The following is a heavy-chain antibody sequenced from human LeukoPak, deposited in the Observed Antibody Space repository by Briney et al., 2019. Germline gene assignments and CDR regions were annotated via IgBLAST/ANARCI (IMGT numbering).Heavy chain of an antibody. D-gene: IGHD5-12*01. CDR1: GGSISSTSYY. Sequence: SETLSLTCTVSGGSISSTSYYWGWIRQPPGKGLEWIGSIYYSGSTYYNPSLKSRVTISLATSKNQFSLKLSSVTAAETAVYYCARHRYSAYASSDYWGQGTLVTVSS. CDR2: IYYSGST. J-gene: IGHJ4*02. CDR3: ARHRYSAYASSDY. V-gene: IGHV4-39*01.